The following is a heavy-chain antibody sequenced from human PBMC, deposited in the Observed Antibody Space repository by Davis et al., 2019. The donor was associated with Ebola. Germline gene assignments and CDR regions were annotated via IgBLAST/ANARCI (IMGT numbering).Heavy chain of an antibody. V-gene: IGHV4-59*01. Sequence: MPSETLSLTCTVPGGSISSYYWSWIRQPPGKGLEWIGYIYYSGNTHYNPSLRSRVTMSVDTSKNQFSLKLSSVTAADTAVYYCVRVSTSPVGYFDYWGQGTQVTVSS. CDR1: GGSISSYY. CDR2: IYYSGNT. CDR3: VRVSTSPVGYFDY. J-gene: IGHJ4*02.